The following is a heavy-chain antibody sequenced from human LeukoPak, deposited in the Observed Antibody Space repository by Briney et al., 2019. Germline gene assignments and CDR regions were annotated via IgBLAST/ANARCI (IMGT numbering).Heavy chain of an antibody. Sequence: GGSLRLSCAASGFTVSSNYMSWVRQAPGKGLEWLSVIYSGGDTYYADSVKGIFTISRDNSKNTLYLQMNSLRAEDTAVYYCANHALGYYLISRYMDVWGKGTTVTISS. CDR3: ANHALGYYLISRYMDV. D-gene: IGHD3-22*01. V-gene: IGHV3-66*01. CDR1: GFTVSSNY. CDR2: IYSGGDT. J-gene: IGHJ6*03.